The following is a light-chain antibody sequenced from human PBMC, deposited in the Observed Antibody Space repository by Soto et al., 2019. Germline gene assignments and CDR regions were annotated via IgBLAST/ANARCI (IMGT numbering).Light chain of an antibody. CDR1: QSVSSN. J-gene: IGKJ4*01. CDR3: QQYLNWLP. V-gene: IGKV3-15*01. Sequence: EIVMTQSPATLSVSPGERATLSCRASQSVSSNLVWYQQKPGQAPRLLIYGASTRATGIPARFSGSGSGTEFTLTISSLQSEDFAVYYCQQYLNWLPFGGGTKVEIK. CDR2: GAS.